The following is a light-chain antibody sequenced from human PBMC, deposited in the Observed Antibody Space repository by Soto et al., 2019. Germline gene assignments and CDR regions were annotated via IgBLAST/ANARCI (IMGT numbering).Light chain of an antibody. CDR2: AVS. Sequence: QSVLAQPASVSGSPGQSITISCSGTSSDIGSYDHVAWYQQFPGKSPKLIIYAVSDRPSGVSDRFSGSKSGISASLTISGLQTEDEADYYCISYTDRQSYLFXTGTKVTLL. V-gene: IGLV2-14*03. J-gene: IGLJ1*01. CDR1: SSDIGSYDH. CDR3: ISYTDRQSYL.